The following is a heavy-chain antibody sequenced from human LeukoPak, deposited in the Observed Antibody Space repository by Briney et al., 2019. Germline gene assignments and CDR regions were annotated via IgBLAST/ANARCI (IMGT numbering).Heavy chain of an antibody. CDR2: ISGSGGST. Sequence: GGSLRLSCAASGFTFSSYAMSWVRQAPGKGLEWVSAISGSGGSTYYADSVKGRFTISRDNSKNRLYLQMNSLRAEDTAAYYCVRGPTYYYDSSAYAEFDYWGQGTLVSVSS. D-gene: IGHD3-22*01. CDR3: VRGPTYYYDSSAYAEFDY. V-gene: IGHV3-23*01. J-gene: IGHJ4*02. CDR1: GFTFSSYA.